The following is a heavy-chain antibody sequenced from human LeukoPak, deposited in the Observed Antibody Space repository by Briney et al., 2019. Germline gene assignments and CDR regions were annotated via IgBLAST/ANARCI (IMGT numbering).Heavy chain of an antibody. CDR2: ISSSGNT. V-gene: IGHV4-4*07. J-gene: IGHJ4*02. CDR3: ARDRGELYDY. Sequence: KPSETLSLTCTVSGASISDYYWSWIRQPAGKGLEWIGRISSSGNTTYNPSLKSRVTVSVDTYKNKFSLKLSSVTAVDTAVYYCARDRGELYDYWGQGTLVTVSS. CDR1: GASISDYY. D-gene: IGHD3-10*01.